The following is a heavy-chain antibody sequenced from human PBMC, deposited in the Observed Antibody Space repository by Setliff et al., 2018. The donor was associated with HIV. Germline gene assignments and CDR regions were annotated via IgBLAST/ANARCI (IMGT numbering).Heavy chain of an antibody. CDR1: GESLSGYS. Sequence: SETLSLTCGVYGESLSGYSWNWIRQPPGKGLEWIGEINHGGSTNYVPSLNSRITTSVDRSKNHLSLNLTSVTAADTAVYYCARRGWNGYRAFDYWGQGILVTVSS. J-gene: IGHJ4*02. D-gene: IGHD5-12*01. CDR3: ARRGWNGYRAFDY. V-gene: IGHV4-34*01. CDR2: INHGGST.